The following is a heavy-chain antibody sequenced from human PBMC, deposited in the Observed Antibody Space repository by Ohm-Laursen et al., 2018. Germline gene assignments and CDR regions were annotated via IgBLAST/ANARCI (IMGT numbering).Heavy chain of an antibody. CDR2: INPNSGGT. V-gene: IGHV1-2*02. CDR3: ARDQQQLVNGFDP. J-gene: IGHJ5*02. D-gene: IGHD6-13*01. Sequence: ASVKVSCKASGYTFDSFGITWVRQAPGQGLEWMGWINPNSGGTNYAQKFQGRVTMTRDTSISTAYMELSRLRSDDTAVYYCARDQQQLVNGFDPWGQGTLVTVSS. CDR1: GYTFDSFG.